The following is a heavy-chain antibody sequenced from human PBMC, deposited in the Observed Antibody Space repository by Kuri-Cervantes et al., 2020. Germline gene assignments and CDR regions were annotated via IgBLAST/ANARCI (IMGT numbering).Heavy chain of an antibody. CDR3: ARSSYYDSSGYPTDLDY. CDR2: TYHRSKWYN. Sequence: SQTLSLTCAISGDRVSSNSAAWNWIRQSPSRGLEWLGRTYHRSKWYNDYAVSVKSRITINPDTSKNQFSLQLNSVTPEDTAVYYCARSSYYDSSGYPTDLDYWGQGTLVTVSS. CDR1: GDRVSSNSAA. J-gene: IGHJ4*02. V-gene: IGHV6-1*01. D-gene: IGHD3-22*01.